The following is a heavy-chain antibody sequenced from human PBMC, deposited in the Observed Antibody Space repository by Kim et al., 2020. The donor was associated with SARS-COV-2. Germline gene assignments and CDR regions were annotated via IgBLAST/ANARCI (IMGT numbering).Heavy chain of an antibody. J-gene: IGHJ4*02. CDR3: AGNGEPTYNYGSSGYYIRY. CDR1: GFTFSDYY. CDR2: ISSSGSTI. Sequence: GGSLRLSCAASGFTFSDYYMSWIRQAPGKGLEWVSYISSSGSTIYYADSVKGPFTISRDNAKNSLYLQMNSLRAEDTAVYYCAGNGEPTYNYGSSGYYIRYWVQGTLVTVSS. V-gene: IGHV3-11*01. D-gene: IGHD3-22*01.